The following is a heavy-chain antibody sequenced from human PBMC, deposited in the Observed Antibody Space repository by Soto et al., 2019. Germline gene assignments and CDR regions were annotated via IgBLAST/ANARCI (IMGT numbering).Heavy chain of an antibody. CDR1: GYTFTAYY. CDR2: INPNSGGT. J-gene: IGHJ6*02. CDR3: ARDGGYSYGTYYYYYGMDV. D-gene: IGHD5-18*01. V-gene: IGHV1-2*04. Sequence: GASVKVSCKASGYTFTAYYMHWVRQAPGQGLEWMGWINPNSGGTNYAQKFQGWVTMTRDTSISTAYMELSRLRSDDTAVYYCARDGGYSYGTYYYYYGMDVWGQGTTVTVSS.